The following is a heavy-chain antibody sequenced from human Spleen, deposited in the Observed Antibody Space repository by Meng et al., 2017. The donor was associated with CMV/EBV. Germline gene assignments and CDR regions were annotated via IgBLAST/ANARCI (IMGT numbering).Heavy chain of an antibody. D-gene: IGHD3-16*01. CDR2: INPDGSTE. CDR1: GITFSSSW. CDR3: TKDGAYNRFDP. J-gene: IGHJ5*02. V-gene: IGHV3-7*01. Sequence: GGSLRLSCVGSGITFSSSWMTWVRQSPGKGLEWLANINPDGSTENYVDSVKGRFTISRDNDKSSLYLQMNSLRVEDTAIYYCTKDGAYNRFDPWGQGTLVTVSS.